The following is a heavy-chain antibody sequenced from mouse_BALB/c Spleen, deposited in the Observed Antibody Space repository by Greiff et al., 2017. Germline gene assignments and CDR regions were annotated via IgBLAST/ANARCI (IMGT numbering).Heavy chain of an antibody. CDR2: ISSGSSTI. J-gene: IGHJ2*01. V-gene: IGHV5-17*02. D-gene: IGHD1-1*01. CDR3: ARGYGSSHFDY. Sequence: EVKVVESGGGLVQPGGSRKLSCAASGFTFSSFGMHWVRQAPEKGLEWVAYISSGSSTIYYADTVKGRFTISRDNPKNTLFLQMTSLRSEDTAMYYCARGYGSSHFDYWGQGTTLTVSA. CDR1: GFTFSSFG.